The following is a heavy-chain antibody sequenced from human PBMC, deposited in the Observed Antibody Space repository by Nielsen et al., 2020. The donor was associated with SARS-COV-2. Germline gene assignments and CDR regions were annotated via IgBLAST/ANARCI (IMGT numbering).Heavy chain of an antibody. J-gene: IGHJ4*02. CDR3: AALYCTNGVCLDY. Sequence: SLKISCAASGFTFDDYAMHWVRQAPGKGLEWVSGISWNSGSIGYADSVKGRFTISRDNAKNSLYLQMNSLRAEDTALYHCAALYCTNGVCLDYWGQGTLVTVSS. CDR1: GFTFDDYA. D-gene: IGHD2-8*01. CDR2: ISWNSGSI. V-gene: IGHV3-9*01.